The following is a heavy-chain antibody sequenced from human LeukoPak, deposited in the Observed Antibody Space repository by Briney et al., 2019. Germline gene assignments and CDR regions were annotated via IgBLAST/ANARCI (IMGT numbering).Heavy chain of an antibody. CDR3: ASLYYDFWSGYYYFDY. CDR2: IYYSGST. J-gene: IGHJ4*02. V-gene: IGHV4-59*12. Sequence: SETLSLTCTVSGGSISSYYWSWIRQPPGKGLEWIGYIYYSGSTNYNPSLKSRVTISVDTSKNQFSLKLSSVTAADTAVYYCASLYYDFWSGYYYFDYWGQGTLVTVSS. CDR1: GGSISSYY. D-gene: IGHD3-3*01.